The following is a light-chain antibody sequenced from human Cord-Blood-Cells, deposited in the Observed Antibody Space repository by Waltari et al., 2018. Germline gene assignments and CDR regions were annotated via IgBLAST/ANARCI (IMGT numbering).Light chain of an antibody. V-gene: IGKV1-5*03. J-gene: IGKJ4*01. CDR1: QSISSW. CDR2: KES. Sequence: DIQMTQSPSTLSASVGDRVTITCRASQSISSWLAWYQQKPGKAPKLLIYKESSLESGVPSRFSGSGSGTEFTLTISSLQPDEFATYCFQQYNSYSLTFGGGTKVEIK. CDR3: QQYNSYSLT.